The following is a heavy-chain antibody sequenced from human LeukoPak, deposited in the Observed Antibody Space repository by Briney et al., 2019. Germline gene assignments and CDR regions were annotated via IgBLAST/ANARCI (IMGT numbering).Heavy chain of an antibody. CDR1: GFTFSSYG. D-gene: IGHD6-19*01. V-gene: IGHV3-30*02. CDR3: AKALVERAVAAKERGFDY. CDR2: IRYDGSNK. Sequence: PGGSLRLSCAPSGFTFSSYGMHWVRQAPGKGLEWVAFIRYDGSNKYYADSVKGRFTISRDNSKNTLYLQMNSLRAEDTAVYYCAKALVERAVAAKERGFDYWRQGTLVTVSS. J-gene: IGHJ4*02.